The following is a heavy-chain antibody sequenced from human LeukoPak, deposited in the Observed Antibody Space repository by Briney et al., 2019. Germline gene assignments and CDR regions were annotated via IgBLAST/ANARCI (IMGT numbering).Heavy chain of an antibody. D-gene: IGHD2-8*02. CDR3: ARDEHQYFHASTGRFDY. V-gene: IGHV3-7*03. CDR1: GFSFRNYW. Sequence: PGGSLRLSRAASGFSFRNYWMSWARQPPGKGLEWVATIKEDGSEKYYVDSVKGRFTISRDNAKNSLYLQMNSLRAEDTAVYYCARDEHQYFHASTGRFDYWGQGILVTVSS. CDR2: IKEDGSEK. J-gene: IGHJ4*02.